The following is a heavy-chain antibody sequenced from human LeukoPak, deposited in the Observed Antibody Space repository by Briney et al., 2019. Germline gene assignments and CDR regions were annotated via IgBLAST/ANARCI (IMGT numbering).Heavy chain of an antibody. V-gene: IGHV1-18*04. J-gene: IGHJ4*02. D-gene: IGHD2-15*01. Sequence: GASVKVSCKASGYTFTGYYMHWVRQAPGQGLEWMGWISAYNGNTNYAQKLQGRVTMTTDTSTSTAYMELRSLRSDDTAVYYCARDCSGGSCYLYFDYWGQGTLVTVSS. CDR2: ISAYNGNT. CDR3: ARDCSGGSCYLYFDY. CDR1: GYTFTGYY.